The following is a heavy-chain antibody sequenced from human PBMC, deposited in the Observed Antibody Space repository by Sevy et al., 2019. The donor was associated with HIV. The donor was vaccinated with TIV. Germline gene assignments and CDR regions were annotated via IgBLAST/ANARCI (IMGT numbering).Heavy chain of an antibody. CDR3: ARDRGVGTSSYGMDV. D-gene: IGHD1-26*01. Sequence: GGSLRLSCAASGFTFSSYGLSSYSMNWVRQAPGKGLEWVSSISSSSSYIFYADSVKGRFTISRDNAKNSGYLQMNSLRAEDTAVYYWARDRGVGTSSYGMDVWGQGTTVTVSS. J-gene: IGHJ6*02. V-gene: IGHV3-21*01. CDR1: GFTFSSYGLSSYS. CDR2: ISSSSSYI.